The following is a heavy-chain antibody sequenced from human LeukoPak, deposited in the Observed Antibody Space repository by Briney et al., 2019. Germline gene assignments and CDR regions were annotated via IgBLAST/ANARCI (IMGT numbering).Heavy chain of an antibody. Sequence: GRSLRLSCAASGFTFSSYNMNWVRQTPGKGPEWVSSITSSSSYIYYADSVKGRFTISRDNAKNSLYLQMDSLRVEDTAVYYCARDPYSGTYGPYYYYYMGVWGKGTTVTISS. CDR1: GFTFSSYN. CDR3: ARDPYSGTYGPYYYYYMGV. J-gene: IGHJ6*03. V-gene: IGHV3-21*06. D-gene: IGHD1-26*01. CDR2: ITSSSSYI.